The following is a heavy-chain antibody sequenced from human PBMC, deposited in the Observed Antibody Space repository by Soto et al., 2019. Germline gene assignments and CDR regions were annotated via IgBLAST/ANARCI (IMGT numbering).Heavy chain of an antibody. CDR1: SGSIRTYNW. D-gene: IGHD1-1*01. J-gene: IGHJ4*02. CDR2: IYYTGSA. Sequence: QVQLQESGPGLVKPSGTLSLTCAVSSGSIRTYNWWTWVRQPPGKGLEWVGDIYYTGSANYKPPLKSRVTISVDKSKNQFSLKLSSVTAADTAVYYCARGRDDRDDSRQLDCWGQGTLVTVSS. CDR3: ARGRDDRDDSRQLDC. V-gene: IGHV4-4*02.